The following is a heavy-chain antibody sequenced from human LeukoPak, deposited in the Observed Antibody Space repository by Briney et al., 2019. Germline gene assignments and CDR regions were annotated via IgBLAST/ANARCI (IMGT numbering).Heavy chain of an antibody. V-gene: IGHV3-66*01. CDR2: IYSGGST. J-gene: IGHJ5*02. CDR3: ARGRGSTSRPNWFDP. CDR1: GFTVSSNY. D-gene: IGHD2-2*01. Sequence: GGSLRLSCAASGFTVSSNYMSWVRQAPGKGLEWVSVIYSGGSTYYADSVKGRFTISRDNSKNTLYLQMNSLRAEDTAVYYCARGRGSTSRPNWFDPWGQGTLVTVSS.